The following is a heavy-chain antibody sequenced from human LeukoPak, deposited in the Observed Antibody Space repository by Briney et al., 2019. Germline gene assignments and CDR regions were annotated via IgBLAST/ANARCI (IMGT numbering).Heavy chain of an antibody. V-gene: IGHV4-38-2*02. D-gene: IGHD1-26*01. CDR1: GYSISSGHY. Sequence: SETLSLTCTVSGYSISSGHYWGWIRQPPGKGLEWIGSIYHSGSTYYNPSLKSRVTISVDTSKNQFSLKLSSVTAADTAVYYCARGAIVGATIDYWGQGTLVTVSS. CDR2: IYHSGST. CDR3: ARGAIVGATIDY. J-gene: IGHJ4*02.